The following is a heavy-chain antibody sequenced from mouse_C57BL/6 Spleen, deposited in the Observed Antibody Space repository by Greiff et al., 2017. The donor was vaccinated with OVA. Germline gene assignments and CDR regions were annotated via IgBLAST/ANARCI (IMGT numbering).Heavy chain of an antibody. J-gene: IGHJ3*01. V-gene: IGHV1-42*01. D-gene: IGHD2-4*01. CDR1: GYSFTGYY. Sequence: VQLQQSGPELVKPGASVKISCKASGYSFTGYYMNWVKQSPEKSLEWIGEINPSTGGTTYNQKFKAKATLTVDKSSSTAYMQLKSLTSEDSAVYYCARRGEDDYDGAWFAYWGQGTLVTVSA. CDR3: ARRGEDDYDGAWFAY. CDR2: INPSTGGT.